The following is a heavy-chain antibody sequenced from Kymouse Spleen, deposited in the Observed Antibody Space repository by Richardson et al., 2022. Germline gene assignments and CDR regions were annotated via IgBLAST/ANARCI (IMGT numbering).Heavy chain of an antibody. CDR1: GFTFSSYW. J-gene: IGHJ3*02. Sequence: EVQLVESGGGLVQPGGSLRLSCAASGFTFSSYWMSWVRQAPGKGLEWVANIKQDGSEKYYVDSVKGRFTISRDNAKNSLYLQMNSLRAEDTAVYYCARDRDYYDSSGYYSYDAFDIWGQGTMVTVSS. D-gene: IGHD3-22*01. CDR3: ARDRDYYDSSGYYSYDAFDI. CDR2: IKQDGSEK. V-gene: IGHV3-7*01.